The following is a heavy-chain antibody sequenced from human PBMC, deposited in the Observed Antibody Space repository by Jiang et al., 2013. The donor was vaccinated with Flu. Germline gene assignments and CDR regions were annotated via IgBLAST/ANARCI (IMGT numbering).Heavy chain of an antibody. D-gene: IGHD3-22*01. CDR1: GFTFSSYA. Sequence: VQLLESGGGLVQPGGSLRLSCAASGFTFSSYAMTWVRQAPEKGLEWVSTLTASADTSYYADSVKGRFTISRDNSKNTLFLQMNSLRADDTAVYYCAKSGESMIVGQSDSWGPEPGHRLL. CDR3: AKSGESMIVGQSDS. V-gene: IGHV3-23*01. CDR2: LTASADTS. J-gene: IGHJ4*02.